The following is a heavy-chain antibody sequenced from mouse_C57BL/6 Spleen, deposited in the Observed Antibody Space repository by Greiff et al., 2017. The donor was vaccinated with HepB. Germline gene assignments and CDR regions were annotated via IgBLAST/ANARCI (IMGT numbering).Heavy chain of an antibody. J-gene: IGHJ2*01. CDR3: TRDGYGYFDY. CDR2: IDPETGGT. D-gene: IGHD2-2*01. CDR1: GYTFTDYE. V-gene: IGHV1-15*01. Sequence: QVQLKESGAELVRPGASVTLSCKASGYTFTDYEMHWVKQTPVHGLEWIGAIDPETGGTAYNQKFKGKAILTADKSSSTAYMELRSLTSEDSAVYYWTRDGYGYFDYWGQGTTLTVSS.